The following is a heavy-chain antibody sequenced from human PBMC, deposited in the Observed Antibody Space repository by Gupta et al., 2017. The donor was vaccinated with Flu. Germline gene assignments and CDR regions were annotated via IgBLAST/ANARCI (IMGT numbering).Heavy chain of an antibody. CDR3: AKDGRQLAYYFDY. D-gene: IGHD6-6*01. V-gene: IGHV3-30*18. CDR2: ISYDGSNK. CDR1: GFTFNSSG. J-gene: IGHJ4*02. Sequence: QVQLVASGGGVVQPGRSLRLTCAASGFTFNSSGLHWVRQAPGKGLEWVAVISYDGSNKYYADSVKGRFTISRDNSKNTLYLQLNSLRAEDTAVYYCAKDGRQLAYYFDYWGQGTLVTVSS.